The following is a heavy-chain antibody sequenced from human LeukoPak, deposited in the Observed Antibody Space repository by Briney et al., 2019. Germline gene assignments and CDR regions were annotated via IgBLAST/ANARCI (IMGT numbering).Heavy chain of an antibody. CDR1: GGSFSGYY. V-gene: IGHV4-34*01. J-gene: IGHJ4*02. CDR3: VQSSSWLPSLDY. D-gene: IGHD6-13*01. CDR2: INHSGST. Sequence: SETLSVTCAVYGGSFSGYYWSWIRQPPGKGLEWIGEINHSGSTNYNPSLKSRVTISVDTSKNQFSLKLSSVTAADTAVYYCVQSSSWLPSLDYWGQGTLVTVSS.